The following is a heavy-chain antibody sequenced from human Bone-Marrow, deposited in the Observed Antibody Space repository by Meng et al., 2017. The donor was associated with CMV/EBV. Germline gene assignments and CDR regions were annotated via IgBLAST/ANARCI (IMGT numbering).Heavy chain of an antibody. Sequence: SETLSLTCTVSGGSISSYYWSWIRQPPGKGLEWIGYIYYSGSTNYNPSLKSRVTISVDTSKNRSSLKLSSVTAADTAVYYCARGYCSSTSCYTMRYWGQGTLVTVSS. CDR2: IYYSGST. V-gene: IGHV4-59*01. J-gene: IGHJ4*02. CDR1: GGSISSYY. D-gene: IGHD2-2*02. CDR3: ARGYCSSTSCYTMRY.